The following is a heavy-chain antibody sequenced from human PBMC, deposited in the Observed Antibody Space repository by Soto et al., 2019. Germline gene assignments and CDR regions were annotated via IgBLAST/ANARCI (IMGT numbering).Heavy chain of an antibody. J-gene: IGHJ6*04. D-gene: IGHD3-10*02. Sequence: GSLRLSCAASGFSFSAYTMTWVRQAPGKGLEWVSSASRSSGDTSSADSVKGRFTIARDNAKKSLYLQMNSLRAEDTAVYYCARVFGQTLDVWGKGTTVTVSS. CDR1: GFSFSAYT. V-gene: IGHV3-21*01. CDR2: ASRSSGDT. CDR3: ARVFGQTLDV.